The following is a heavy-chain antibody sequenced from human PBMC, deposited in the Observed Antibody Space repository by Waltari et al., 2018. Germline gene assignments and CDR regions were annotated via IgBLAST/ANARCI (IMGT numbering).Heavy chain of an antibody. Sequence: EVQLLESGGDLVQPGGSLELSCTASGFNFSGYAISWVRQSPEKGLEWVSSISASGVSTYYADSVKGRFTISRDNSKKTLYLQMNSLRAEDTALYYCAKGLDLFDSWGQGTLVTVSS. J-gene: IGHJ4*02. CDR3: AKGLDLFDS. V-gene: IGHV3-23*01. D-gene: IGHD6-19*01. CDR1: GFNFSGYA. CDR2: ISASGVST.